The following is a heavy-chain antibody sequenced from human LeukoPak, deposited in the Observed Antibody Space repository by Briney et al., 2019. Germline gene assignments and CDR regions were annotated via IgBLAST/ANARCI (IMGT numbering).Heavy chain of an antibody. V-gene: IGHV3-21*01. CDR2: VTSNDYI. D-gene: IGHD2-2*01. J-gene: IGHJ4*02. Sequence: PGGSLRLSCAASGFTFSIYSMNWVRQAPGKGLECVSSVTSNDYIFYADSMKGRFTISRDNAKNSLFLQMNSLRADDTAVYYCARHPYCSSTTCYGIDYWGQGTLVAVSS. CDR1: GFTFSIYS. CDR3: ARHPYCSSTTCYGIDY.